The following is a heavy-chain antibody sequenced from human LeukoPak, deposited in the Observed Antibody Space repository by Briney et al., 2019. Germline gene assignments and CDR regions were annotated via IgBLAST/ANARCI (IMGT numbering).Heavy chain of an antibody. CDR3: ARHLYYYDGVDL. CDR1: GDSIRGYY. Sequence: PSETLSLICTVSGDSIRGYYWSWIRQPPGKGLEWIGYIYYSGSTNYNPSLKSRVTISVGTSKSQFSLMVTSVTAADTAVYYCARHLYYYDGVDLWGQGTLVTVSS. V-gene: IGHV4-59*08. D-gene: IGHD3-22*01. J-gene: IGHJ5*02. CDR2: IYYSGST.